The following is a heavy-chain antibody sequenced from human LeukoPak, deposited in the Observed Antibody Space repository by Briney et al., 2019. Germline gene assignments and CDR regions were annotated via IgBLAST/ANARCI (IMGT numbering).Heavy chain of an antibody. CDR3: AKHVNTYYGDYPFFDY. Sequence: GGSLRLSCAASGFSFSNYAMSWVRQAPEKGVEWVSTISGSGGSTFYADSVKGRFAISRDNSGNTLYLQINSLRAEDTAIYYCAKHVNTYYGDYPFFDYWGQGTLVTVSS. D-gene: IGHD4-17*01. CDR2: ISGSGGST. CDR1: GFSFSNYA. J-gene: IGHJ4*02. V-gene: IGHV3-23*01.